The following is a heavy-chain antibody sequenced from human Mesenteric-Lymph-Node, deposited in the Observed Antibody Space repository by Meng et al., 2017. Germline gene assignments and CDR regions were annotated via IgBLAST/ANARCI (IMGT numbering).Heavy chain of an antibody. CDR1: GFTFSSYC. D-gene: IGHD4-17*01. Sequence: EVQLLESGGGLVQPGGSLRLSCAASGFTFSSYCMSWVRLAPGKGLEWVSAISGSGGSTYYADSVKGRFTISRDNSKNTLYLQMNSLRAEDTAVYYCVSTVTPNFYYFDYWGQGTLVTVSS. CDR3: VSTVTPNFYYFDY. CDR2: ISGSGGST. V-gene: IGHV3-23*01. J-gene: IGHJ4*02.